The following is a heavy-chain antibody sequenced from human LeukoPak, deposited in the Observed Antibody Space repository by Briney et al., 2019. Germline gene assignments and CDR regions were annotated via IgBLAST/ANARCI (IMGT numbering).Heavy chain of an antibody. Sequence: GGSLRLSCAASGFTFSSYWMHWVRQAPGKGLVWVSRINSDGSSTSYADSVKGRFTISRDNAKNTLYLQMNSLRAEDTAVYYCARDQAYYYDSSGYYSGDDAFGIWGQGTMVTVSS. V-gene: IGHV3-74*01. D-gene: IGHD3-22*01. J-gene: IGHJ3*02. CDR1: GFTFSSYW. CDR3: ARDQAYYYDSSGYYSGDDAFGI. CDR2: INSDGSST.